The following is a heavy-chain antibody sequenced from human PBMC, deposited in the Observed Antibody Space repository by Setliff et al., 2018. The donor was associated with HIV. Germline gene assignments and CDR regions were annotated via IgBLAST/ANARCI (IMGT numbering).Heavy chain of an antibody. CDR1: GYSVSSGYY. CDR2: ISYSGST. Sequence: SSETLSLTCAVSGYSVSSGYYWGWIRQPPGKGLEWIGYISYSGSTYYNPSLKSRLTMSIDTSKSHFSLNLNSVTAADTAVYYCARGTTSITFDYWSQGTLVTVSS. D-gene: IGHD1-1*01. V-gene: IGHV4-38-2*01. J-gene: IGHJ4*02. CDR3: ARGTTSITFDY.